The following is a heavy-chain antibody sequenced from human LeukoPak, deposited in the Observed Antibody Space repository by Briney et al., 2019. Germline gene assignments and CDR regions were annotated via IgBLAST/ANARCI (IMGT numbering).Heavy chain of an antibody. CDR3: AKEGDGYNIIGLGHY. CDR2: ISGSGGST. V-gene: IGHV3-23*01. J-gene: IGHJ4*02. Sequence: GGSLRLSCAASGFTFSSYAMSWVRQAPGKGLDWVSAISGSGGSTYYADSVKGRFTISRDNSKNTLYLQMNSLRAEDTAVYYCAKEGDGYNIIGLGHYWGQGTLVTVSS. D-gene: IGHD5-24*01. CDR1: GFTFSSYA.